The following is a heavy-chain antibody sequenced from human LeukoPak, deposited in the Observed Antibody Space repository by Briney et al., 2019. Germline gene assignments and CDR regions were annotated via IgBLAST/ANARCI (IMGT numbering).Heavy chain of an antibody. CDR2: ISSSSSYI. Sequence: GGSLRLSCAASGFTFDDYAMHWVRQAPGKGLEWVSSISSSSSYIYYADSVKGRFTISRDNAKNSLYLQMNSLRAEDTAVYYCAREIVGATVRYYGMDVWGQGTTVTVSS. CDR1: GFTFDDYA. J-gene: IGHJ6*02. V-gene: IGHV3-21*01. D-gene: IGHD1-26*01. CDR3: AREIVGATVRYYGMDV.